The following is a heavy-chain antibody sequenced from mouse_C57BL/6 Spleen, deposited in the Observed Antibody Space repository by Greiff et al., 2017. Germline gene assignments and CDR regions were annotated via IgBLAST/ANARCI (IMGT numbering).Heavy chain of an antibody. CDR2: FHPNNDDT. J-gene: IGHJ2*01. Sequence: QVQLQQSGAELVKPGASVKMSCKASGYTFTNYHIGWMKQNHGKSLEWIGNFHPNNDDTKYNEKFKGKAPLTVEKSSNTVYLELRRLTSDDSAVYYCARSSSTFYYLDYWGQGTTLTVSS. V-gene: IGHV1-47*01. D-gene: IGHD1-1*01. CDR1: GYTFTNYH. CDR3: ARSSSTFYYLDY.